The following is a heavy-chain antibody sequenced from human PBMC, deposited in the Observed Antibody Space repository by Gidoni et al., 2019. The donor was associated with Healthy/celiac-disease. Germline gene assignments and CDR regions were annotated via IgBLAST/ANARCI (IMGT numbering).Heavy chain of an antibody. V-gene: IGHV3-30*18. CDR3: AKDEHSSSWTFDY. Sequence: QVQRVESGGGVVQPGRSLRLSCEASGFHFSSYGMHWVRQAPGKGLEWVAVISYDGSNKYYADSVKGRFTISRDNSKNTLYLQMNSLRAEDTAVYYCAKDEHSSSWTFDYWGQGTLVTVSS. CDR1: GFHFSSYG. D-gene: IGHD6-13*01. J-gene: IGHJ4*02. CDR2: ISYDGSNK.